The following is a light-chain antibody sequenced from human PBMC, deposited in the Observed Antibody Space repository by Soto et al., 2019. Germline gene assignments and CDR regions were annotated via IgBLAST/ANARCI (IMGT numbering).Light chain of an antibody. V-gene: IGKV3-11*01. J-gene: IGKJ3*01. Sequence: ETVLTQSPATLSLSPGERATLSCRASQSISSYLAWYQQKPGQAPRLLIYDASNRATGSPARFSGSGSGTDFTLTISRLEPEDFAVYYCQQRFTWPSFGPGTKVDIK. CDR1: QSISSY. CDR2: DAS. CDR3: QQRFTWPS.